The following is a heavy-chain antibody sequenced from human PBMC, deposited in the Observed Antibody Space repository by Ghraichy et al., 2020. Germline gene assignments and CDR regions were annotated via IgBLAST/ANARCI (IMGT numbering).Heavy chain of an antibody. CDR3: ASFPMVLPHDLSVPTDY. J-gene: IGHJ4*02. CDR1: GFTVSSNY. D-gene: IGHD3-10*01. CDR2: IYSGGST. V-gene: IGHV3-53*04. Sequence: GGSLRLSCAASGFTVSSNYMSWVRQAPGKGLEWVSVIYSGGSTYYADSVKGRFTISRHNSKNTLYLQMNSLRAEDTAVYYCASFPMVLPHDLSVPTDYWGQGTLVTVSS.